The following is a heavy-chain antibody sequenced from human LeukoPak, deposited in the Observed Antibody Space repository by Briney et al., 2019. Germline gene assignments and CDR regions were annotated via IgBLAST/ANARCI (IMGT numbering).Heavy chain of an antibody. D-gene: IGHD6-19*01. Sequence: PSETLSLTCTVSGGSISSYYWSWIRQPPGKGLEWIGYIYYSGSTNYNPSLKSRVTISVDTSKNQFSLKLSSVTAADTAVYYCARVAVMGRYYYYGMDVWAKGPRSPSP. CDR1: GGSISSYY. V-gene: IGHV4-59*01. CDR3: ARVAVMGRYYYYGMDV. CDR2: IYYSGST. J-gene: IGHJ6*02.